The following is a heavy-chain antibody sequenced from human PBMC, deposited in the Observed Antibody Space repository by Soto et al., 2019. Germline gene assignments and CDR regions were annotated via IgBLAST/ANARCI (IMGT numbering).Heavy chain of an antibody. J-gene: IGHJ6*02. V-gene: IGHV3-23*01. CDR2: ISGSGGST. Sequence: EVQLLESGGGLVQPGGSLRLSCAASGFTFSSYAMSWVRQAPGKGLEWGSAISGSGGSTYYAHSVKGRFTISRDNSKNTLYLQMNSLRAEDTAVYYCAKERRQNYDFWSGSYTGKPYYYGMDVWGQGTTVTVSS. CDR1: GFTFSSYA. CDR3: AKERRQNYDFWSGSYTGKPYYYGMDV. D-gene: IGHD3-3*01.